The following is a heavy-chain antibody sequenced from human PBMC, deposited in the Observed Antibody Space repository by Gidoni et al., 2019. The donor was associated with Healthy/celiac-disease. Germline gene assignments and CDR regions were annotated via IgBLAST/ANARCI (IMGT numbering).Heavy chain of an antibody. CDR2: ISSSSSYI. CDR3: ARAEKYGYVMDV. CDR1: GFTFSSYS. Sequence: EVQLVESGGGLVKPGGSLRLYWAASGFTFSSYSMNGVRQAPGKGLEVVSSISSSSSYISYADSVKGRFTISRDNAKNSLYLQMNSLRAEDTAVYYCARAEKYGYVMDVWGQGTTVTVSS. J-gene: IGHJ6*02. V-gene: IGHV3-21*01. D-gene: IGHD2-8*01.